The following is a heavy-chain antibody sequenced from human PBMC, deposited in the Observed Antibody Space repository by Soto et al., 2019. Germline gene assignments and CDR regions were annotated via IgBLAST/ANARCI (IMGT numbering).Heavy chain of an antibody. J-gene: IGHJ6*02. D-gene: IGHD2-2*01. CDR1: GGTFSSYA. CDR3: ARGGVTPTDIVLVPAARAVENYYYGMDV. CDR2: IIPIFGTA. Sequence: QVQLVQSGAEVKKPGSSVKVSCKASGGTFSSYAISWVRQAPGQGLEWMGGIIPIFGTANYAQKFQGRVTITADESTSTAYMELSSLRSEDTAVYYCARGGVTPTDIVLVPAARAVENYYYGMDVWGQGTTVTVSS. V-gene: IGHV1-69*12.